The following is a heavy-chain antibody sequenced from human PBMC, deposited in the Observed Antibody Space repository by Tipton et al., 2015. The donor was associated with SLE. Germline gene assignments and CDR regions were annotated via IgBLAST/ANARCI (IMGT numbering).Heavy chain of an antibody. D-gene: IGHD7-27*01. CDR3: ARGWLTGDDDGTLDY. CDR1: GGSISSHY. CDR2: ISYSGST. J-gene: IGHJ4*02. Sequence: TLSLTCTVSGGSISSHYWSWIRQPPGKGLEWIGYISYSGSTNYNPSLKSRVTISVDTSKNQFFLKLSSVTAADTAVFYCARGWLTGDDDGTLDYWGQGTLVTVSS. V-gene: IGHV4-59*11.